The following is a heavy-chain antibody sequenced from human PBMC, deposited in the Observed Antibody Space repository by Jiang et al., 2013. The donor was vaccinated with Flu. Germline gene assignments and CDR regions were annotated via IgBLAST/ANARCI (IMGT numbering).Heavy chain of an antibody. J-gene: IGHJ4*02. CDR2: ISGSGGST. D-gene: IGHD3-22*01. Sequence: CAASGFTFSSYAMSWVRQAPGKGLEWVSAISGSGGSTYYADSVKGRFTISRDNSKNTLYLQMNSLRAEDTAVYYCANRWPWGSSGYDYWGQGTLVTVSS. CDR1: GFTFSSYA. CDR3: ANRWPWGSSGYDY. V-gene: IGHV3-23*01.